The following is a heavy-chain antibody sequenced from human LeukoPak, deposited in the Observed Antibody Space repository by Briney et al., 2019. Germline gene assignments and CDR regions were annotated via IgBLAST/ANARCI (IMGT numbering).Heavy chain of an antibody. CDR2: INHSGST. CDR1: GGSFSGYY. Sequence: SETLSLTCAVYGGSFSGYYWSWIRQPPGKGLEWIGEINHSGSTNYNPSLKSRVTISVDTSKNQISLKLSSVTAADTAVYYCARGRPESYYGSGSSFFMDVWGQGTTVTVSS. J-gene: IGHJ6*02. D-gene: IGHD3-10*01. V-gene: IGHV4-34*01. CDR3: ARGRPESYYGSGSSFFMDV.